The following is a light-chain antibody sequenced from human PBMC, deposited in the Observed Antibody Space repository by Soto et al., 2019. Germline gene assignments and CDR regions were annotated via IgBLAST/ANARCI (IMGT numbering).Light chain of an antibody. V-gene: IGLV2-8*01. CDR3: SSYAGSNIVV. CDR2: EVN. CDR1: SSDVGGYNY. J-gene: IGLJ2*01. Sequence: QSALTQPPSASGSPGQSVTISCTGTSSDVGGYNYVSWYQQHPGKAPKLMISEVNKRPSGVPDRFSGSKSGNTASLTVSGLQAEDEADYYCSSYAGSNIVVFGGGTKLTVL.